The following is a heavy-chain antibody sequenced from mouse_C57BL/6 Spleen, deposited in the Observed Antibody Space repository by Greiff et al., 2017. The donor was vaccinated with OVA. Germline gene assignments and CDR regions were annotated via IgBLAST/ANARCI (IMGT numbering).Heavy chain of an antibody. CDR2: IYPGSGNT. CDR1: GYTFTDYY. CDR3: ARGPSMDY. J-gene: IGHJ4*01. Sequence: QVQLQQSGAELVRPGASVKLSCKASGYTFTDYYINWVQQRPGQGLEWIAMIYPGSGNTYYNEKFKGKATLTAEKSSSTAYMQLSSLTSEDSAVYFCARGPSMDYWGQGTSVTVSS. V-gene: IGHV1-76*01.